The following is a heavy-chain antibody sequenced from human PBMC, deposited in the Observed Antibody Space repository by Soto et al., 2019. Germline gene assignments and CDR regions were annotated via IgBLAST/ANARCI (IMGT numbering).Heavy chain of an antibody. V-gene: IGHV4-4*09. D-gene: IGHD3-3*01. CDR2: IYRTGST. CDR1: CGPISTYY. CDR3: ARQIGDDPLDI. Sequence: SETLSLTCTVSCGPISTYYWSWIRQSPDKGLEWIGYIYRTGSTHYNPSLNSRAAISLGTSRNQFSLQLNSVTAADTAVYFCARQIGDDPLDIWGQGTMVTVSS. J-gene: IGHJ3*02.